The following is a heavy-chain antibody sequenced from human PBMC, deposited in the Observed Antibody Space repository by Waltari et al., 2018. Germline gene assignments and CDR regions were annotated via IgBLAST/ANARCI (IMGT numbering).Heavy chain of an antibody. D-gene: IGHD3-22*01. CDR1: GDFPSDDH. J-gene: IGHJ4*02. CDR3: ARLPSKYFDSIGWGFFDQ. CDR2: LRNTGAT. Sequence: QVQLQESGPGLVKPSETLSLTCTVSGDFPSDDHWTWIRQAPGKGLEWIAYLRNTGATKCTPSLQRRVTISTVTSKKQFSLRLTSVTAADTAVYYCARLPSKYFDSIGWGFFDQWGQGILVTVSS. V-gene: IGHV4-59*08.